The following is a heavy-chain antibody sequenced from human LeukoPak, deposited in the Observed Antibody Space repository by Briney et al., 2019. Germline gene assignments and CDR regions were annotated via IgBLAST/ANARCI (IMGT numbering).Heavy chain of an antibody. CDR3: ARGSFHCSSTGCYESYYYYYGMDV. J-gene: IGHJ6*02. Sequence: PSETLSLTCAVYGGSFSGYYWSWIRQPPGKGLEWIGEINHSVSTNYNPSLKSRVTISVDTSKNQFSLKLSSVTAADTAVYYCARGSFHCSSTGCYESYYYYYGMDVWGQGTTVTVSS. V-gene: IGHV4-34*01. CDR2: INHSVST. D-gene: IGHD2-2*01. CDR1: GGSFSGYY.